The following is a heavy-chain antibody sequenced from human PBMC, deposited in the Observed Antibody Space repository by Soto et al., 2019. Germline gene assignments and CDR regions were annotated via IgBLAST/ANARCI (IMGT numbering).Heavy chain of an antibody. J-gene: IGHJ4*02. Sequence: GGSLRLSCAASGFTFSSYWMHWVRQAPGKGLVWVSRINSDGSSTFYADSVKGRFTISRDNAKNSLYLQMNSLRAEDTAVYYCARGGYSGYDPYYFDYWGQGTLVTVSS. CDR3: ARGGYSGYDPYYFDY. CDR1: GFTFSSYW. D-gene: IGHD5-12*01. CDR2: INSDGSST. V-gene: IGHV3-74*01.